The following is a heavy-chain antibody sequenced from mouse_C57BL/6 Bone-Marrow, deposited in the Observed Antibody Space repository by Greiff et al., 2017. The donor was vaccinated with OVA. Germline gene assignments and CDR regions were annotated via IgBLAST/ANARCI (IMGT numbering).Heavy chain of an antibody. CDR1: GYAFTNYL. V-gene: IGHV1-54*01. D-gene: IGHD1-1*01. Sequence: VQLQQSGAELVRPGTSVKVSCKASGYAFTNYLIEWVKQRPGQGLEWIGVINPGSGGTNYNEKFKGKATLTADKSSSTAYMQLSSLTSEDSAVYFCERSLGSSYEGYFDVWGTGTTVTVSS. CDR3: ERSLGSSYEGYFDV. CDR2: INPGSGGT. J-gene: IGHJ1*03.